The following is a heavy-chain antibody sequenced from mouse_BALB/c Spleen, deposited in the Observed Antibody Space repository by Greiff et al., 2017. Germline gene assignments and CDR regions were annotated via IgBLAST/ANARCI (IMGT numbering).Heavy chain of an antibody. CDR1: GFTFSSFG. J-gene: IGHJ1*01. Sequence: DVMLVESGGGLVQPGGSRKLSCAASGFTFSSFGMHWVRQAPEKGLEWVAYISSGSSTIYYADTVKGRFTISRDNPKNTLFLQMTSLRSEDTAMYYCARTITTVVAPYFDVWGAGTTVTVSS. V-gene: IGHV5-17*02. D-gene: IGHD1-1*01. CDR3: ARTITTVVAPYFDV. CDR2: ISSGSSTI.